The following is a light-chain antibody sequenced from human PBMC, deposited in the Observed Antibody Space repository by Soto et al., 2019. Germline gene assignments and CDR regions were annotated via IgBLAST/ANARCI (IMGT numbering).Light chain of an antibody. Sequence: IQMTQSPSSLSASVGDRVTITCRASQGIRTDLAWYQQKPGKAPNPLIYAASSLKSGVPSRFSGSGSGTDSPPPTTSPQPEDFAPYYCHQSYSTPRPSGQGTK. CDR2: AAS. V-gene: IGKV1-39*01. J-gene: IGKJ1*01. CDR3: HQSYSTPRP. CDR1: QGIRTD.